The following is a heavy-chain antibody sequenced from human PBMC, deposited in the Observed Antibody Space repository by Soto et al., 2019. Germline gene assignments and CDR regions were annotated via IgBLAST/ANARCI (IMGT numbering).Heavy chain of an antibody. CDR1: AVTCGCRW. D-gene: IGHD2-21*01. CDR3: ARDPPLSVLVVVATDDF. V-gene: IGHV3-7*01. CDR2: IKYDASEK. J-gene: IGHJ4*02. Sequence: GGPLRLSWSASAVTCGCRWMSWVRQAPGKGLEWVATIKYDASEKKYADSVKGRFSISRDNDKNLVYLQMDSLRAEDTAVYYCARDPPLSVLVVVATDDFWGQGTLVTVSS.